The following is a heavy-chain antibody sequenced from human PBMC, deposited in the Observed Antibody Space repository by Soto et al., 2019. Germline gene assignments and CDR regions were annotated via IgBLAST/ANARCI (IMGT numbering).Heavy chain of an antibody. CDR2: IYYSGST. D-gene: IGHD1-26*01. CDR1: GGSISSSSYY. Sequence: QLQLQESGPGLVKPSETLSLTCTVSGGSISSSSYYWGWIRQPPGKGLEWIGSIYYSGSTYYNPSPQARLTISVDTSKNRFSPELSSVTAADTAVYYCSAGDSGSYLDALDIWGQGTMGTVSS. J-gene: IGHJ3*02. CDR3: SAGDSGSYLDALDI. V-gene: IGHV4-39*01.